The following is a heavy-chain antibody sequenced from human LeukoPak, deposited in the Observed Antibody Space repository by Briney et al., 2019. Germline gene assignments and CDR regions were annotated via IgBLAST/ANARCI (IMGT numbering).Heavy chain of an antibody. J-gene: IGHJ6*03. D-gene: IGHD1-26*01. CDR1: GFTFSSFN. V-gene: IGHV3-21*01. Sequence: GGSLRLSCAASGFTFSSFNMNWVRQAPGKAVGWVSSITSRGTHIFYAQPVRGRFTISRDNAKNSLYLQMDSLGPDDTAVYYCARDPYSGNYGNDYYYYMDVWGKGTTVTVSS. CDR3: ARDPYSGNYGNDYYYYMDV. CDR2: ITSRGTHI.